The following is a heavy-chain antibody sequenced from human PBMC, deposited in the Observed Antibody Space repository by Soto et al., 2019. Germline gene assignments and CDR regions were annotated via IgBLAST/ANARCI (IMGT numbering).Heavy chain of an antibody. CDR2: INPSGGST. J-gene: IGHJ4*02. CDR3: SSAHRPDDSSGYFAY. Sequence: QVQLVQAGAEVKKPGASVKVSCKASGYTFTSYYMHWVRQAPGQGLEWMGIINPSGGSTSYAQNFHVRFIMNRDTSTSTVYMELISLRSEDTAVYYCSSAHRPDDSSGYFAYWGQGTLVTVSS. V-gene: IGHV1-46*01. CDR1: GYTFTSYY. D-gene: IGHD3-22*01.